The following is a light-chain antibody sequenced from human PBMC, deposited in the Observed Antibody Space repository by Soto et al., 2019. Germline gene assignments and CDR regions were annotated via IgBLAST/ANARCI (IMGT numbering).Light chain of an antibody. J-gene: IGLJ7*01. CDR1: TSNIGTNY. Sequence: QAVVTQPPSTSGTPGQRVTISCSGSTSNIGTNYVSWYQQLPGTAPKLLICRNNQRPSGVPDRFSGSKSGTSASLAISGLRSEDEADYYCATWDDSLSDLVFGGCTQLTVL. CDR2: RNN. CDR3: ATWDDSLSDLV. V-gene: IGLV1-47*01.